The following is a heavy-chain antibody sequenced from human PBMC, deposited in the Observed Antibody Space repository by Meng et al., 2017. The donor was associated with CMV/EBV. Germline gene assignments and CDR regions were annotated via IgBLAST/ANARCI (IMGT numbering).Heavy chain of an antibody. CDR1: GGSVSSGSYY. V-gene: IGHV4-61*01. Sequence: SCTVSGGSVSSGSYYWRWIRQPPGKGLEWIGYIYYSGSTNYNPSLKSRVTISVDTSKNQFSLKLSSVTAADTAVYYCARDLKYYYDSSGHYGMDVWGPGTTVTVSS. J-gene: IGHJ6*02. D-gene: IGHD3-22*01. CDR3: ARDLKYYYDSSGHYGMDV. CDR2: IYYSGST.